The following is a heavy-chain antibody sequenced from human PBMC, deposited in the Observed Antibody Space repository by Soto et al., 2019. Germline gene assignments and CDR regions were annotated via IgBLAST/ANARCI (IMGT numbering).Heavy chain of an antibody. CDR1: GGTFSGYW. CDR3: ADVFSPF. J-gene: IGHJ4*02. Sequence: GGSLRLSCVASGGTFSGYWGSWVRQAPGKGLEWVATIKDDGSEKYYVDSVKGRFTISRDNAENSLYLQMNSLRAEDTAVYYCADVFSPFWGQGTQVTVSS. CDR2: IKDDGSEK. V-gene: IGHV3-7*01.